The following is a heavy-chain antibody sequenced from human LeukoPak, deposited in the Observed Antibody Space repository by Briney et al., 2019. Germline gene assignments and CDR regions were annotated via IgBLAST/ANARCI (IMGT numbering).Heavy chain of an antibody. CDR2: IIPIFGTA. V-gene: IGHV1-69*05. D-gene: IGHD5-24*01. J-gene: IGHJ1*01. Sequence: SVKVSCKASGGTFSSYAISWVRQAPGQGLEWMGGIIPIFGTANYAQKFQGRVTITTDESTSTAYMELSSLRSEDTAVYYCARAHASIRWLQLEHEYFQHWGQGTLVTVSS. CDR3: ARAHASIRWLQLEHEYFQH. CDR1: GGTFSSYA.